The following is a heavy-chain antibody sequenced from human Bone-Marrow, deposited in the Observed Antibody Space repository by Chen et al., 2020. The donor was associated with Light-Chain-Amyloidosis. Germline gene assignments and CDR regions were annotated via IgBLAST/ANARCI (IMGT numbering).Heavy chain of an antibody. CDR3: TRDSGEAAADDY. CDR1: GFTFSGSS. D-gene: IGHD6-13*01. V-gene: IGHV3-48*01. CDR2: IGWRSDVI. Sequence: EVKLVESGGALVQPGGSLRLSCAASGFTFSGSSMNWVRQAPGKGLEWISYIGWRSDVIFYADSVKGRFTISRDNVQNSLYLQMNSLRVEDTGLYYCTRDSGEAAADDYWGQGTLVTVSA. J-gene: IGHJ4*02.